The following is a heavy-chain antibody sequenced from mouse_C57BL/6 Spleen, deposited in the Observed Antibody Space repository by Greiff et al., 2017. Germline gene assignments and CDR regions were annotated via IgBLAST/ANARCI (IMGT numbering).Heavy chain of an antibody. CDR2: INYDGSST. J-gene: IGHJ1*03. D-gene: IGHD1-1*01. Sequence: EVQVVESEGGLVQPGSSMKLSCTASGFTFSDYYMAWVRQVPEKGLEWVANINYDGSSTYYLDSLKSRFIISRDNAKNILYLQMSSLKSEDTATYYCARAILLRPYWYFDVWGTGTTVTVSS. CDR1: GFTFSDYY. CDR3: ARAILLRPYWYFDV. V-gene: IGHV5-16*01.